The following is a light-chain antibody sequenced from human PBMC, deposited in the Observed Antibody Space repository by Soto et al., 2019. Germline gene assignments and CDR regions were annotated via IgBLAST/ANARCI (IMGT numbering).Light chain of an antibody. CDR2: DIS. CDR3: QQRNAWPRNT. V-gene: IGKV3-11*01. CDR1: QYVRRY. Sequence: EIVLTQFPDTLSLSPGERATLSCRASQYVRRYLAWYQQKPGQAPRLLIYDISNRATGIPARFIGSGSGTDFTLTISSLEPEDSAVYYCQQRNAWPRNTFGQGTKLEI. J-gene: IGKJ2*01.